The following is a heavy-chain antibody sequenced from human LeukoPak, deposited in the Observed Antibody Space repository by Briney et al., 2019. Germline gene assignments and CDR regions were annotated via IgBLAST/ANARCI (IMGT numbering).Heavy chain of an antibody. V-gene: IGHV4-34*01. CDR2: VDHSGST. Sequence: PSETLSLTCAVYVWSFSGYYWSWIRQPPGKGLEWIGEVDHSGSTNYNPSLKSRVTLSVDTSKNQFSLKLSSVTAADTAVYYCARSRIPATSPFDPWGQGTLVTVSS. CDR1: VWSFSGYY. D-gene: IGHD2-2*01. J-gene: IGHJ5*02. CDR3: ARSRIPATSPFDP.